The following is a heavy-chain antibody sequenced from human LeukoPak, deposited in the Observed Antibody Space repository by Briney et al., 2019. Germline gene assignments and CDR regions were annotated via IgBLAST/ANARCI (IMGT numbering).Heavy chain of an antibody. CDR2: ISSSGSTI. J-gene: IGHJ3*02. D-gene: IGHD2-8*01. Sequence: GGSLRLSCAASGFTFSDYYMSWIRQAPGKGLEWVSYISSSGSTIYYADSLKGRFTISRDNAKNSLYLQMNSLRAEDTAVYYCARPNEVGAFDIWGQGTMVTVSS. CDR1: GFTFSDYY. CDR3: ARPNEVGAFDI. V-gene: IGHV3-11*04.